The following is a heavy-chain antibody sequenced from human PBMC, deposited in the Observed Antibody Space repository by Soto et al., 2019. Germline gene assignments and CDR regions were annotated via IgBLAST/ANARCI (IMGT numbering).Heavy chain of an antibody. CDR3: ARSRFDAFDI. J-gene: IGHJ3*02. CDR2: IYYSGST. Sequence: QLQLQESGPGLVKPSETLSLTCTVPSGSISSNTYYWGWIRQPPGKGLEWIGTIYYSGSTYYNPSLKSRITISVDTSKNQFSLNLSAVTAADTAVYYCARSRFDAFDIWGQGTMVTVSS. V-gene: IGHV4-39*01. D-gene: IGHD6-13*01. CDR1: SGSISSNTYY.